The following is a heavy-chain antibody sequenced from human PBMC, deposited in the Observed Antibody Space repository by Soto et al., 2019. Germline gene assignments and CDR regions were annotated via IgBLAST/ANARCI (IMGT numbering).Heavy chain of an antibody. Sequence: PGGSLRLSCAASGFTVSSNYMSWVRQAPGKGLEWVSVIYSGGSTYYADSVKGRFTISRDNSKNTLYLQMNSLRAEDTAVYYCARVDRSSWYGWFDPWGQGTLVTVSS. D-gene: IGHD6-13*01. J-gene: IGHJ5*02. CDR3: ARVDRSSWYGWFDP. CDR1: GFTVSSNY. V-gene: IGHV3-66*01. CDR2: IYSGGST.